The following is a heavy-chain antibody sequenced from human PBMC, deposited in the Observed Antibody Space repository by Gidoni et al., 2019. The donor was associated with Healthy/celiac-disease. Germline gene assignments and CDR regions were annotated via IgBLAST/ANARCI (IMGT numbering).Heavy chain of an antibody. CDR1: GGSFSGYY. J-gene: IGHJ6*02. V-gene: IGHV4-34*01. Sequence: QVQLQQWGAGLLKPSETLSLTCAVYGGSFSGYYWHWIRQPPGKGLEWIGEINHSGSTNYNPSLKTRGTISVDTSKNQFSLKLSSGTAADTAVYYCARGNYDFWSGYPLRYYYYGMDVWGQGTTVTVSS. CDR3: ARGNYDFWSGYPLRYYYYGMDV. CDR2: INHSGST. D-gene: IGHD3-3*01.